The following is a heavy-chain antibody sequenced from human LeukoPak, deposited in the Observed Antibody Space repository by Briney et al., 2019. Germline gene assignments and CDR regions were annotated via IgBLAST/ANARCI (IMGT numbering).Heavy chain of an antibody. CDR2: IYYSGST. CDR3: ARGPGGVIVPHYLDY. Sequence: PSETLSLTCTVSGGSISTYYWSWIRQPPGKGLEWIGYIYYSGSTNYNPSLKSRVTISVDTSKNQFSLKLSSVTAADTAVYYCARGPGGVIVPHYLDYWGQGTLVTVSS. V-gene: IGHV4-59*08. D-gene: IGHD3-16*02. CDR1: GGSISTYY. J-gene: IGHJ4*02.